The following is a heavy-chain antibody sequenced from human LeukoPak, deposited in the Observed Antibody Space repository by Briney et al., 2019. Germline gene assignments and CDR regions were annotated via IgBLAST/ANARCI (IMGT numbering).Heavy chain of an antibody. Sequence: GESLKISCDGSGYSFSNYWIGWVRQMPGKGLEWMGIIYPGDYETRHSPSFQGLVTISVDKSISTAYLQWSSLKASDTAMYYCAIPPGYCGNDCSFDHWGQGTLVTVSS. CDR3: AIPPGYCGNDCSFDH. CDR1: GYSFSNYW. J-gene: IGHJ4*02. V-gene: IGHV5-51*01. CDR2: IYPGDYET. D-gene: IGHD2-21*02.